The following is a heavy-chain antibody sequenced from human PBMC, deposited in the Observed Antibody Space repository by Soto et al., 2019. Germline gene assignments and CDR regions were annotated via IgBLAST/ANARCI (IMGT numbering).Heavy chain of an antibody. CDR2: IYKSATT. V-gene: IGHV4-30-4*01. D-gene: IGHD7-27*01. Sequence: SSETLSLTCSVSGDSISNLDYFWAWIRQPPGQALEYIGYIYKSATTYYNPSFESRVAISVDTSKSQFSLNVTSVTAADTAVYFCARGRYCLTGRCFPNWFDSWGQGALVTVSS. CDR1: GDSISNLDYF. CDR3: ARGRYCLTGRCFPNWFDS. J-gene: IGHJ5*01.